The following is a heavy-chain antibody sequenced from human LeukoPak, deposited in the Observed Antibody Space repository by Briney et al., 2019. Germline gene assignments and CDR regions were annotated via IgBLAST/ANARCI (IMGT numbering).Heavy chain of an antibody. Sequence: GGSLRLSCAASGFTFSSYSMNWVRQAPGKGLEGVSSISSSSSYIYYADSVKGRFTISRDNAKNSLYLQMNSLRAEDTAVYYCARAVRGYSGYDYGYWGQGTLVTVSS. CDR1: GFTFSSYS. CDR2: ISSSSSYI. CDR3: ARAVRGYSGYDYGY. D-gene: IGHD5-12*01. J-gene: IGHJ4*02. V-gene: IGHV3-21*01.